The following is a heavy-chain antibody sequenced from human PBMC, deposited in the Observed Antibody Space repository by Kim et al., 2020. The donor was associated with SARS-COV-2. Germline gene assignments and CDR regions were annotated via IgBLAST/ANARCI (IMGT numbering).Heavy chain of an antibody. V-gene: IGHV3-74*01. Sequence: GGSLRLSCAASGFTFSSYWMHWVRQAPGKGLVWVSRINSDGGTTSYADSVRGRSTISRTNAKSTLFLQRTSRGAEATAVYYWAGRRYSGTNYYFDYWGQG. CDR1: GFTFSSYW. CDR3: AGRRYSGTNYYFDY. J-gene: IGHJ4*02. D-gene: IGHD2-21*01. CDR2: INSDGGTT.